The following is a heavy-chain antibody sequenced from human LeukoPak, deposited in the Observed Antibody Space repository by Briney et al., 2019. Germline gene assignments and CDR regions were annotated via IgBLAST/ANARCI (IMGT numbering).Heavy chain of an antibody. CDR3: ARVMVRGVIIPYY. J-gene: IGHJ4*02. CDR2: TNPNSGNT. D-gene: IGHD3-10*01. CDR1: GYTFTSYD. Sequence: ASVKVSCKASGYTFTSYDINWVRQATGQGLEWMGWTNPNSGNTGYAQKFQGRVTMTRNTSISTAYMELSSLRSEDTAVYYCARVMVRGVIIPYYWGQGTLVTVSS. V-gene: IGHV1-8*01.